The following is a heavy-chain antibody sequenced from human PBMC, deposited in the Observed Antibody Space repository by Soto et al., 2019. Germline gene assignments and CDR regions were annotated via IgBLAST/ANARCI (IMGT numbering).Heavy chain of an antibody. CDR3: AREAPNYYDFWSGYFGMDV. V-gene: IGHV3-48*02. J-gene: IGHJ6*02. CDR1: GFTFSSYS. Sequence: EVQLVESGGGLVQPGGSLRLSCAASGFTFSSYSMNWVRQAPGKGLEWVSYISSSSSTIYYADSVKGRFTISRDNATNSLYLQMNSLRDEDTAVYYCAREAPNYYDFWSGYFGMDVWGQGTTVTVSS. D-gene: IGHD3-3*01. CDR2: ISSSSSTI.